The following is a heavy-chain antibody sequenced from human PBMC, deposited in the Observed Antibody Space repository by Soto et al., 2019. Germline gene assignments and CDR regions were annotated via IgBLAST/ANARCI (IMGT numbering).Heavy chain of an antibody. CDR1: GYSFTSYW. CDR3: ASPQSGYYGGNYPGYGMDV. J-gene: IGHJ6*02. CDR2: IYPGDSDT. Sequence: GESLKISCKGSGYSFTSYWIGWVRPMPGKGLEWMGIIYPGDSDTRYSPSFQGQVTISADKSISTAYLQWSSLKASDTAMYYCASPQSGYYGGNYPGYGMDVWGQGTTVTVSS. D-gene: IGHD4-17*01. V-gene: IGHV5-51*01.